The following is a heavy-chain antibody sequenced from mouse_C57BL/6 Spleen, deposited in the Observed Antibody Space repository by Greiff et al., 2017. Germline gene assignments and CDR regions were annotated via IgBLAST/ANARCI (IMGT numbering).Heavy chain of an antibody. J-gene: IGHJ1*03. CDR1: GFTFSDYG. V-gene: IGHV5-15*01. D-gene: IGHD2-3*01. Sequence: EVQGVESGGGLVQPGGSLKLSCAASGFTFSDYGMAWVRQAPRKGPEWVAFISNLAYSIYYADTVTGRFTISRENAKNTLYLEMSSLRSEDTAMYYCARDYDQGYFDVWGTGTTVTVSS. CDR2: ISNLAYSI. CDR3: ARDYDQGYFDV.